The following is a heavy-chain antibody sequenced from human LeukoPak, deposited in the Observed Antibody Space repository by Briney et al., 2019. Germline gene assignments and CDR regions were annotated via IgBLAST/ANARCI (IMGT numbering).Heavy chain of an antibody. CDR1: GFSVRSNY. Sequence: GGSLRLSCAASGFSVRSNYMSWVRQAPGKGLEWVSVIYSGGSTYSGGGTYYADSVKGRFTISRDNSKNTLYLQMNSLRAEDTAVYYCARVRPNSSSWTRARHAARNNWFDPWGQGTLVTVSS. D-gene: IGHD6-13*01. CDR3: ARVRPNSSSWTRARHAARNNWFDP. V-gene: IGHV3-23*03. CDR2: IYSGGSTYSGGGT. J-gene: IGHJ5*02.